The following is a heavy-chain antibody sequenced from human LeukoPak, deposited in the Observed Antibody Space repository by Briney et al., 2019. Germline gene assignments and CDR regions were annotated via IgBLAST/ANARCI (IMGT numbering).Heavy chain of an antibody. CDR1: GFTFSVYY. Sequence: GGSLRLSCAASGFTFSVYYMSWISQAPGRGGEWVSYIRRSDTIYYADSVKGRCTISRDNAKNSLFLEMNSLRAEDTAVYFCARPDCSSTSCYSGHAFHVWGQGTMVTVSS. CDR3: ARPDCSSTSCYSGHAFHV. CDR2: IRRSDTI. V-gene: IGHV3-11*01. J-gene: IGHJ3*01. D-gene: IGHD2-2*01.